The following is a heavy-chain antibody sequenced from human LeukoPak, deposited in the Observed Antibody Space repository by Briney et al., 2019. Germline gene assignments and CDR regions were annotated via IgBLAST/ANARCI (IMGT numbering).Heavy chain of an antibody. CDR1: LYTFTGYY. J-gene: IGHJ6*02. D-gene: IGHD3-10*01. V-gene: IGHV1-2*02. Sequence: GASVNVSCKASLYTFTGYYMHGLRQAPAQELEGMGWINPNSWGTNFAQRFQGRVTMNRDTSISTAYMKLRRLRSDDTAVYYCARIRSDITTVRGVITYYGMDVWGQGTTVTVSS. CDR3: ARIRSDITTVRGVITYYGMDV. CDR2: INPNSWGT.